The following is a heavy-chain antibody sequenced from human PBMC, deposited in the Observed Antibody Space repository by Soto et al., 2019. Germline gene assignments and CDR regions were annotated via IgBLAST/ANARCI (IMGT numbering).Heavy chain of an antibody. CDR3: ARGWGEGRVDY. CDR2: SYHSGNT. J-gene: IGHJ4*02. CDR1: GVSISSSNW. D-gene: IGHD3-10*01. V-gene: IGHV4-4*02. Sequence: QVQLQESGPGLVKPSGTLSLTCAVSGVSISSSNWWRWVRQPPGKGMEWIGESYHSGNTNYNPSLKRRVTNSVDKSRNQLSRKLSSGTAADTAVLYCARGWGEGRVDYWGQGTLVTVSS.